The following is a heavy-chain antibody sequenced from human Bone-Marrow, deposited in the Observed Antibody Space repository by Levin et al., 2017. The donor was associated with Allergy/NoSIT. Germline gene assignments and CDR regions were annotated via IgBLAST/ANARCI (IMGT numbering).Heavy chain of an antibody. D-gene: IGHD4-17*01. CDR2: IGTAGDT. Sequence: GESLKISCAASGFTFSSYDMHWVRQATGKGLEWVSAIGTAGDTYYPGSVKGRFTISRENAKNSLYLQMNSLRAGDTAVYYCARGYFDYGDHWYFDLWGRGTLVTVSS. V-gene: IGHV3-13*01. J-gene: IGHJ2*01. CDR3: ARGYFDYGDHWYFDL. CDR1: GFTFSSYD.